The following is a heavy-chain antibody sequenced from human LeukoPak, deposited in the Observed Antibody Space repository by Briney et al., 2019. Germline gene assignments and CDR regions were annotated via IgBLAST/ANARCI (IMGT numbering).Heavy chain of an antibody. Sequence: PSETLSLTCTVSGGSIINSYWSWIRQPPGKGLERIGYISFGGSPNYSPSLKSRVTMSVDTSENQFSLKLCSVTAADTAVYYCARHEVVVPFFDYWGQGTLVTVSS. CDR3: ARHEVVVPFFDY. V-gene: IGHV4-59*08. J-gene: IGHJ4*02. D-gene: IGHD2-15*01. CDR1: GGSIINSY. CDR2: ISFGGSP.